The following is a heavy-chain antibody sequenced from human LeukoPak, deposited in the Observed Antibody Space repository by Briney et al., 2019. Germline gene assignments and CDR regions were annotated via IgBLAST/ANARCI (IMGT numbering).Heavy chain of an antibody. J-gene: IGHJ3*02. CDR1: GYTFTGYY. V-gene: IGHV1-2*02. D-gene: IGHD5-12*01. CDR3: ARDMNIVALGAFDI. CDR2: VNPNSGGT. Sequence: ASVKVSCKASGYTFTGYYMHWVRQAPGQGLEWMGWVNPNSGGTNYAQKFQGRVTMTRGTSISTAYMELSRLRSDDTAVYYCARDMNIVALGAFDIWGQGTMVTVSS.